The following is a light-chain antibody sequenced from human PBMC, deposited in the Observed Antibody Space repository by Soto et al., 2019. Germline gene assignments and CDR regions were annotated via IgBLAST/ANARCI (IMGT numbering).Light chain of an antibody. Sequence: DIVLTQSPGPLSLSPGERATLSWMASQSVSSSYLAWYQQKPGQAPRLLIYGESSRATGIPDRFSGSGSGTEFTLTIRRLEPEDFAVYYCQQYHNLWALGRGTKVDIK. J-gene: IGKJ1*01. CDR1: QSVSSSY. V-gene: IGKV3-20*01. CDR2: GES. CDR3: QQYHNLWA.